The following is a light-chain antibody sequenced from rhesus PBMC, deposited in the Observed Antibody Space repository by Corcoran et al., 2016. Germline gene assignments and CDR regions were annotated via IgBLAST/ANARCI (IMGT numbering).Light chain of an antibody. Sequence: DIQMTQSPSSLSASVGDRVTITCRASQGISSWLAWYQEKPGKAPKLLMYKASSLQSGVPSRFSGSGAGTDLPLTISSLEPEDFATYCGQQYNGAPYSFGQGTKVEIK. CDR2: KAS. V-gene: IGKV1-21*01. CDR1: QGISSW. CDR3: QQYNGAPYS. J-gene: IGKJ2*01.